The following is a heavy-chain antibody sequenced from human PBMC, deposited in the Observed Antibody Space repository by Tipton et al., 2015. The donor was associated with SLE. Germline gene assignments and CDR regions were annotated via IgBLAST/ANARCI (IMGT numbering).Heavy chain of an antibody. CDR3: ASELGQWAFDM. J-gene: IGHJ3*02. V-gene: IGHV3-30*04. CDR1: GFTFSTYS. Sequence: SLRLSCAASGFTFSTYSMHWVRQAPGKGLEWVAFILYDGSNKHYADSVKGRFTISRDNSKNTLYLQMNSLRAEDTAVYYCASELGQWAFDMWGQGTMVTVSS. CDR2: ILYDGSNK. D-gene: IGHD6-19*01.